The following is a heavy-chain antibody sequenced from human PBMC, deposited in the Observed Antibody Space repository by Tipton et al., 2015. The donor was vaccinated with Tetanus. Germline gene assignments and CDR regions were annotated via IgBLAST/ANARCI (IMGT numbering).Heavy chain of an antibody. D-gene: IGHD3-3*01. J-gene: IGHJ4*02. V-gene: IGHV4-59*01. CDR2: IYYSGNS. CDR1: GDSITSFY. CDR3: ARANYDFPKKGPFDS. Sequence: TLSLTCTVSGDSITSFYWSWIRQPPGKGLEWIGYIYYSGNSDYNPSLKSRVTLSVDTSNNQFSLKLTSVTAADTAVYYCARANYDFPKKGPFDSWGQGTLVIVSS.